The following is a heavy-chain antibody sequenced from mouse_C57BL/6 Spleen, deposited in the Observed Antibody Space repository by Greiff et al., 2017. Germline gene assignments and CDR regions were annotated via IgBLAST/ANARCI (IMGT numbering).Heavy chain of an antibody. CDR3: ARSTGGNYGAMDY. J-gene: IGHJ4*01. CDR1: GYTFTSYW. V-gene: IGHV1-64*01. Sequence: QVHVKQPGAELVKPGASVKLSCKASGYTFTSYWMHWVKQRPGQGLEWIGMIHPNSGSTNYNEKFKSKATLTVDKSSSTAYMQLSSLTSEDSAVYYCARSTGGNYGAMDYWGQGTSVTVSS. CDR2: IHPNSGST. D-gene: IGHD2-1*01.